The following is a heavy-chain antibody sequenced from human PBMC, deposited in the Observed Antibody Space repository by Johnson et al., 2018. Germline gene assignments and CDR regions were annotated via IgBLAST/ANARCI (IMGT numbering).Heavy chain of an antibody. CDR3: ARDPAAVTGAFDI. J-gene: IGHJ3*02. D-gene: IGHD4-17*01. CDR1: GFSFSNYG. Sequence: VQLVESGGGVVQPGRSLRLSCAASGFSFSNYGMHWVRQAPGKGLEWVAVISYDVSNKYYADSVKGRFTISRDNSKNTLYLQMNSLRTQETAVYYCARDPAAVTGAFDIWGQGTMVTVSS. CDR2: ISYDVSNK. V-gene: IGHV3-30*03.